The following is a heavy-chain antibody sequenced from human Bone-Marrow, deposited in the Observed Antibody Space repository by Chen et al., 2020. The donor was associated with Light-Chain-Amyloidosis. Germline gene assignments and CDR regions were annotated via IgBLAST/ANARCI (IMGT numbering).Heavy chain of an antibody. V-gene: IGHV3-21*02. D-gene: IGHD5-18*01. CDR3: VREVYDYNYGASYYYYSMDV. CDR2: ISTSSSST. CDR1: GFTFGRHR. J-gene: IGHJ6*02. Sequence: EVQLVESGGGLVKPGGSMRISCAASGFTFGRHRMHWVRQAPGKGLEWVSSISTSSSSTHYADSMKGRFTIARDNAKNALFLQMNSLRAEDTAVYYCVREVYDYNYGASYYYYSMDVWGQGTTVTVSS.